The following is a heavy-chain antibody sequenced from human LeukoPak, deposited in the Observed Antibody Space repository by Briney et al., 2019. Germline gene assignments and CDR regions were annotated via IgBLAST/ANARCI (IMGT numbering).Heavy chain of an antibody. CDR2: ISGSGGST. V-gene: IGHV3-23*01. D-gene: IGHD2-2*01. J-gene: IGHJ4*02. Sequence: PGGSLRLSCAASGFTFSSYAMSWVRQAPGKGLEWVSAISGSGGSTYYADSVKGRFTISRDNSKNTLYLQMSSLRAEDTAVYYCAKDLLEYQSYYFDYWGQGTLVTVSS. CDR1: GFTFSSYA. CDR3: AKDLLEYQSYYFDY.